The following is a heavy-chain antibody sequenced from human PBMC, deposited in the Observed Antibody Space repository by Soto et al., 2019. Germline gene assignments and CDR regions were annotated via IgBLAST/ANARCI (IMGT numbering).Heavy chain of an antibody. D-gene: IGHD2-2*01. CDR3: ASVVPAAPYYYYYYMDV. J-gene: IGHJ6*03. Sequence: GASVKVSCKASGYTFTSYAMHWVRQAPGQRLEWMGWINAGNGNTKYSQKFQGRVTITRDTSASTAYMELSSLRSEDTAVYYCASVVPAAPYYYYYYMDVWGKGTTVTVSS. V-gene: IGHV1-3*01. CDR1: GYTFTSYA. CDR2: INAGNGNT.